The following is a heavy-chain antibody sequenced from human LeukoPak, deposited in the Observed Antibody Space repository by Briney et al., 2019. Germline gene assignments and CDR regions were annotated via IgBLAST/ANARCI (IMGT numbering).Heavy chain of an antibody. CDR3: ANTYCGTISCSRSLDY. CDR2: ISHSSGTI. J-gene: IGHJ4*02. CDR1: GFTFNNYG. V-gene: IGHV3-48*04. Sequence: GGSLRLSCATSGFTFNNYGMNWVRQAPGEGLEWVSYISHSSGTIYYADSVKGRFTISRDNAKNSLYLQMNSLRAEDTAIYYCANTYCGTISCSRSLDYWGQGTLVTVSS. D-gene: IGHD2-2*01.